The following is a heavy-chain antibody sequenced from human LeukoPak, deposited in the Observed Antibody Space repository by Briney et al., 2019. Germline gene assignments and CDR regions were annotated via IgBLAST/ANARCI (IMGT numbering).Heavy chain of an antibody. Sequence: PGGTLRLSCAASGFTFSSYDMSWVRQAPGKGLEWVSTINSYGAYTYYADSVRGRFTISRDNSKNTLYLQMNSLRAEDTAVYYCAKTNVKYCSGGSCFDAFDIWGQGTMVTVSS. CDR1: GFTFSSYD. CDR2: INSYGAYT. CDR3: AKTNVKYCSGGSCFDAFDI. D-gene: IGHD2-15*01. J-gene: IGHJ3*02. V-gene: IGHV3-23*01.